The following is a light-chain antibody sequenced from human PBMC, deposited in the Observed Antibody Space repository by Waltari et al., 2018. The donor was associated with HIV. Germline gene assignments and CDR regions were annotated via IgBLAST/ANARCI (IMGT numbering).Light chain of an antibody. V-gene: IGKV1-39*01. J-gene: IGKJ2*01. CDR3: QQGDRTPHT. Sequence: DIQMTQSPSSLSASVGDRVTITCRASESVSNYLNWYQQKPGKAPKLLIYAASTLQSGVPSRFSGSGSGTDFTLTINSLQPEDFATYYCQQGDRTPHTFGQGTKLEIK. CDR2: AAS. CDR1: ESVSNY.